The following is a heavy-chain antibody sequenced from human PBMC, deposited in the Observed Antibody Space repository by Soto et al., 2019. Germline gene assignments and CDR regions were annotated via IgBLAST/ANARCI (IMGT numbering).Heavy chain of an antibody. CDR3: TRGHGDFAGDFDY. Sequence: QGQLVQSGAEVKWPGASVKVSCKASGYPFNKYSISWVRQAPGQGLEWMGWISASNGNRNYAQKFQGRVTLGTDTSTSTAYMELRNLRSDDPAVYYCTRGHGDFAGDFDYWGQGTLVTVSS. J-gene: IGHJ4*02. CDR1: GYPFNKYS. D-gene: IGHD4-17*01. CDR2: ISASNGNR. V-gene: IGHV1-18*04.